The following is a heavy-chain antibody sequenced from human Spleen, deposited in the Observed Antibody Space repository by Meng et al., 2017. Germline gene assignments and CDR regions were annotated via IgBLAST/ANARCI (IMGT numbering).Heavy chain of an antibody. J-gene: IGHJ4*02. CDR3: ARGPTTMAHDFDY. CDR2: INHSGST. Sequence: WGPGLLKPSDTLSLTCVVSGGPFSDYYWSWIRQPPGKGLEWIGEINHSGSTNYNPSLESRATISVDTSQNNLSLKLSSVTAADSAVYYCARGPTTMAHDFDYWGQGTLVTVSS. CDR1: GGPFSDYY. V-gene: IGHV4-34*01. D-gene: IGHD4-11*01.